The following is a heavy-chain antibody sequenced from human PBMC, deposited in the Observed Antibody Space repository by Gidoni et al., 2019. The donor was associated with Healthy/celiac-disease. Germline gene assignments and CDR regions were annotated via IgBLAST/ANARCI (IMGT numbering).Heavy chain of an antibody. D-gene: IGHD3-22*01. J-gene: IGHJ1*01. CDR1: GGSISSYY. V-gene: IGHV4-59*01. Sequence: QVQLQESGPGLVKPSETLSLTCTVSGGSISSYYWSWIRQPPGKGLEWIGYIYYSGSTNYHPSLKSRVTISVDTSKNQFSLKLSSVTAADTAVYYCARDADSTPAEYFQHWGQGTLVTVSS. CDR2: IYYSGST. CDR3: ARDADSTPAEYFQH.